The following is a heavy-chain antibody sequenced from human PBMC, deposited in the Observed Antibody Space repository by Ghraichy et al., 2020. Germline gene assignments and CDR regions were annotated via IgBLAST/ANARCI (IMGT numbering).Heavy chain of an antibody. CDR1: GYTFTSYD. CDR2: MNPNSGNT. D-gene: IGHD4-11*01. V-gene: IGHV1-8*01. J-gene: IGHJ6*02. Sequence: ASVKVSCKASGYTFTSYDINWVRQATGQGLEWMGWMNPNSGNTGYAQKFQGRVTMTRNTSISTAYMELSSLRSEDTAVYYCASQPTVRDGMDVWGQGTTVTVSS. CDR3: ASQPTVRDGMDV.